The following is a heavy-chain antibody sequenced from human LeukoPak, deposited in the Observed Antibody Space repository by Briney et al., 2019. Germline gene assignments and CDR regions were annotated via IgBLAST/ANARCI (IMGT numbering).Heavy chain of an antibody. Sequence: GRSLRLSCAASGFTFSSYSMNWVRQAPGKGLEWVSSISSSSSYIYYADSVKGRFTISRDNAKNSLYLQMNSLRAEDTAVYYCARAARGSGLIDYWGQGTLVTVSS. D-gene: IGHD6-25*01. CDR2: ISSSSSYI. CDR3: ARAARGSGLIDY. CDR1: GFTFSSYS. V-gene: IGHV3-21*01. J-gene: IGHJ4*02.